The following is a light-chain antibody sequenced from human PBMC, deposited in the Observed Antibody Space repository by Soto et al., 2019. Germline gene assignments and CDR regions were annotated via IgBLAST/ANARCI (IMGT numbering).Light chain of an antibody. Sequence: EIVLTQSPATLSLSPGERATLSCRASQSVSSNLAWYQQKPGQAPRLLMYGASTRATGIPARFSGSGSGTEFTLTISSLQSEDFALYYCQQYNNWPPLTFGGGTKVEIK. CDR1: QSVSSN. J-gene: IGKJ4*01. CDR2: GAS. CDR3: QQYNNWPPLT. V-gene: IGKV3-15*01.